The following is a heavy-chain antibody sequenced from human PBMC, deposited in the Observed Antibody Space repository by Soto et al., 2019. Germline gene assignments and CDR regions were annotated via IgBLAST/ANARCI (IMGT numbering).Heavy chain of an antibody. CDR1: GFTFSSYV. J-gene: IGHJ4*02. D-gene: IGHD4-17*01. V-gene: IGHV3-30-3*01. CDR2: ISYDGSNK. Sequence: QVQLVASGGGVVQPGRSLRLSCAASGFTFSSYVMHWVRQAPGKGLQWVAVISYDGSNKYYADSVKGRFTISRDNSKNTLYLQMNSLRAEDTAVYYCARETYGANLFGNFDYWGQGTLVTVSS. CDR3: ARETYGANLFGNFDY.